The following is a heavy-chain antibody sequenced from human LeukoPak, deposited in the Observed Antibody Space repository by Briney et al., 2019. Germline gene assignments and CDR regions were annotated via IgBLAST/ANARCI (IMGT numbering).Heavy chain of an antibody. D-gene: IGHD7-27*01. CDR1: GYTFSTYG. Sequence: ASVKVSCKASGYTFSTYGISWLRQAPGQGLEWMGWINPNSGGTDYAQNFQGRVTLTRDTSLSTAYMELSRLGSDDTAVYFCARDLEVSSVNLGLDPWGQGTLVTVSS. J-gene: IGHJ5*02. CDR2: INPNSGGT. V-gene: IGHV1-2*02. CDR3: ARDLEVSSVNLGLDP.